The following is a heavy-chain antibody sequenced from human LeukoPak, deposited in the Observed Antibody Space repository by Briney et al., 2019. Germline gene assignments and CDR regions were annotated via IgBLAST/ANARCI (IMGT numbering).Heavy chain of an antibody. CDR1: GYIFTNYA. CDR3: ARGGPNSSGWTLDY. D-gene: IGHD6-19*01. CDR2: FNSDKGNT. Sequence: GASVTVSCKASGYIFTNYAIHWVRQAPGQRLEWMGWFNSDKGNTEYSQKFQGRVIITRDTSASTAYMELRRLRPEDTAVFFCARGGPNSSGWTLDYWGQGTLVTVSS. V-gene: IGHV1-3*01. J-gene: IGHJ4*02.